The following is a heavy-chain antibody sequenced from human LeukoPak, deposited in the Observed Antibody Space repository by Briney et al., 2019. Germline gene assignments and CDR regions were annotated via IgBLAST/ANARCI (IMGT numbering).Heavy chain of an antibody. D-gene: IGHD6-19*01. CDR2: IYSGGST. J-gene: IGHJ4*02. CDR3: ARVASGWYGNFDY. Sequence: GGSLRLSCAASGFTVSSIYMSWVRQAPGKGLESVSLIYSGGSTYYTDSVKGRFTISRDNAKNSLYLQMNSLRAEDTAVYYCARVASGWYGNFDYWGQGTLVTVSS. V-gene: IGHV3-53*01. CDR1: GFTVSSIY.